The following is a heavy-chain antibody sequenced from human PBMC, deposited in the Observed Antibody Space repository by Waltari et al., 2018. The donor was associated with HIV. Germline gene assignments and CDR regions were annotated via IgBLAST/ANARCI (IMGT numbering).Heavy chain of an antibody. V-gene: IGHV3-74*01. Sequence: EVQLVESGGGLVQPGGSLRLSCAASGFTLSSYWMHWVRQAPGKGLVWVSRINSDGSSTSYADSVKGRFTISRDNAKNTLYLQMNSLRAEDTAVYYCARAPTYYYDSSPNYWGQGTLVTVSS. J-gene: IGHJ4*02. CDR3: ARAPTYYYDSSPNY. CDR2: INSDGSST. CDR1: GFTLSSYW. D-gene: IGHD3-22*01.